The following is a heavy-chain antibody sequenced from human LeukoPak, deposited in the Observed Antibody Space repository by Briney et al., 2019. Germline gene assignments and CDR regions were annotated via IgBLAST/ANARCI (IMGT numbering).Heavy chain of an antibody. D-gene: IGHD2-2*01. J-gene: IGHJ4*02. Sequence: PSETLSLTCTVSGGSISSYYWSWIRQPPGKGLEWIGEINHSGSTNYNPSLKSRVTISVDTSKNQFSLKLSSVTAADTAVYYCARGDVVPAAPFDYWGQGTLVTVSS. CDR1: GGSISSYY. CDR3: ARGDVVPAAPFDY. V-gene: IGHV4-34*01. CDR2: INHSGST.